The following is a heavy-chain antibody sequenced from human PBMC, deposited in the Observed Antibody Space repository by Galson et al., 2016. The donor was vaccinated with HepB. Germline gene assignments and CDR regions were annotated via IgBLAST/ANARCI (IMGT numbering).Heavy chain of an antibody. CDR3: TADDSAIGSGELDH. Sequence: SLRLSCAASGFTLTYAWLIWVRQAPGKGLEWVGCIKSRTSGGTSDYAAPVKGRFTISRDDSKNMVYLQLNNLKTEDTAVYYGTADDSAIGSGELDHWGQGTLVTVSS. CDR2: IKSRTSGGTS. D-gene: IGHD3-10*01. CDR1: GFTLTYAW. V-gene: IGHV3-15*07. J-gene: IGHJ5*02.